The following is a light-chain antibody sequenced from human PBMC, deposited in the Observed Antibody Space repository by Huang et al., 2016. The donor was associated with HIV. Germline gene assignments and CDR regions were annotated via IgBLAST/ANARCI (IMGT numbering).Light chain of an antibody. J-gene: IGKJ4*01. Sequence: EIVMTQCPATLSVSPGGGATLSCRASQDVWRNLAWYPPTPGQAPRLLIYDTSTSASGVPARVSGSGSGTEFTLTISGFRSEDFAVYYCQQYDNWPPGLTVGGGTKVEI. CDR3: QQYDNWPPGLT. CDR2: DTS. V-gene: IGKV3D-15*01. CDR1: QDVWRN.